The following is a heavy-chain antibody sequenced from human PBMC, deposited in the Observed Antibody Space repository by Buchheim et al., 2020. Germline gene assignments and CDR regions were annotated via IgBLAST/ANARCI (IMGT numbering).Heavy chain of an antibody. V-gene: IGHV3-23*01. CDR2: ISGSGGST. J-gene: IGHJ4*02. Sequence: EVQLLESGGGLVQPGGSLRLSCAASGFTFSSYAMSWVRQAPGKGLEWVSAISGSGGSTYYADSVKGRFTISRDNSKNTLYLQMNSLSAEETVVYYCAKVYYGSESYDKTPFDYWGQGTL. CDR3: AKVYYGSESYDKTPFDY. CDR1: GFTFSSYA. D-gene: IGHD3-10*01.